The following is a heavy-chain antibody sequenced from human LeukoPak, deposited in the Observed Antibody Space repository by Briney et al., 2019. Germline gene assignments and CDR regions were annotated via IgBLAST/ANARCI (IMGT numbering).Heavy chain of an antibody. CDR2: IKQDGSEK. D-gene: IGHD6-13*01. CDR1: GFTFSTYW. V-gene: IGHV3-7*01. CDR3: ARELAAGN. J-gene: IGHJ4*02. Sequence: PGGSLRLSCAASGFTFSTYWMTWVRQAPGKGLEWVANIKQDGSEKYYVDFVKGRFTISRNNAKNSLYLQMNSLRAEDTAVYYCARELAAGNWGQGTLVTVSS.